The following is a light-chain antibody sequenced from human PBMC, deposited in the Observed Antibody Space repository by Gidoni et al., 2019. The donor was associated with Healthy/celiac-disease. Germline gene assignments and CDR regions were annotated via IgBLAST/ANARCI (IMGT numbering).Light chain of an antibody. J-gene: IGLJ3*02. CDR1: SLRSYY. CDR3: NSRDSSGNHWV. CDR2: GKN. V-gene: IGLV3-19*01. Sequence: SSQLTQDPAVSVALVQTVRITGQGDSLRSYYASWYQQKPGQAPVLVIYGKNNRPSGIPDRFSGSSSGNTAFLTITGAQAEDEADYYCNSRDSSGNHWVFGGGTKLTVL.